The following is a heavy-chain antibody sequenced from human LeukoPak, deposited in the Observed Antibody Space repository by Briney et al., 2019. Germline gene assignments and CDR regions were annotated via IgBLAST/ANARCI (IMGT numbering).Heavy chain of an antibody. Sequence: GGSLRLPCAASGFTFSSYSMNWVRQTPGKGLEWVSSISSGASYIYYADSVKGRFTISKDNAKNSLYLHMNSLRDEDTAVYYCARDPGSSSTNWYFDLWGRGTLVTVSS. CDR1: GFTFSSYS. CDR3: ARDPGSSSTNWYFDL. CDR2: ISSGASYI. J-gene: IGHJ2*01. D-gene: IGHD6-13*01. V-gene: IGHV3-21*01.